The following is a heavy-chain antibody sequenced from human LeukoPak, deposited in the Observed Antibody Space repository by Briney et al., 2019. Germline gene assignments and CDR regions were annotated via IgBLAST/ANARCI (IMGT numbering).Heavy chain of an antibody. CDR1: GFTFSIYA. CDR3: AKGDSFGSGYYIDY. CDR2: ISGSGGST. D-gene: IGHD3-3*01. V-gene: IGHV3-23*01. Sequence: GGSLRLSCAASGFTFSIYAMSWVRRAPGKGLEWVSAISGSGGSTYYADSVKGRFTISRDNSKNTLYLQMNSLRAEDTAVYYCAKGDSFGSGYYIDYWGQGTLVTVSS. J-gene: IGHJ4*02.